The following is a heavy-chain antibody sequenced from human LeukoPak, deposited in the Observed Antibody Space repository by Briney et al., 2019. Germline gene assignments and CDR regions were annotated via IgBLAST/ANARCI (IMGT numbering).Heavy chain of an antibody. V-gene: IGHV4-34*01. D-gene: IGHD6-6*01. CDR1: GGSFSGYY. CDR3: ARGDSSSSPGWFDP. CDR2: INHSGST. Sequence: SETLSLTCAVYGGSFSGYYWSWIRQPPGKGLEWIGEINHSGSTNYNPSLKSRVTISVDTSKNQFSLKLSSVTAADTAVYYCARGDSSSSPGWFDPWGQGTLVTVPS. J-gene: IGHJ5*02.